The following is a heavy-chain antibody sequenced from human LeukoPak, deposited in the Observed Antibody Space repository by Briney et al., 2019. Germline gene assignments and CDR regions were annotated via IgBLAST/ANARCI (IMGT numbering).Heavy chain of an antibody. CDR1: GNSISSYY. D-gene: IGHD4-11*01. J-gene: IGHJ4*02. V-gene: IGHV4-4*07. CDR2: IYTSGST. CDR3: ARETTGLARYLDY. Sequence: SETLSLTCTASGNSISSYYWSWIRQPAGKGLEWIGRIYTSGSTNYNPSLKSRVTMSVDTSKNQFSLNLSSVTAADTAFYYCARETTGLARYLDYWGQGTLVTVSS.